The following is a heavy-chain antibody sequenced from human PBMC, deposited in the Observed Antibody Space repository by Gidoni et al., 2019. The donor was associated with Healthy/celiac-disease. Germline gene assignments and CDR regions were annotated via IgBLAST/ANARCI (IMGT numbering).Heavy chain of an antibody. CDR2: MNPNSGNT. CDR1: GYTFTSYD. D-gene: IGHD6-13*01. CDR3: ARGLQYSSSWTNYYYMDV. V-gene: IGHV1-8*01. J-gene: IGHJ6*03. Sequence: QVQLVQSGAEVQKPGASVKVSCKASGYTFTSYDINWVRQATGQGLEWMGWMNPNSGNTGYAQKFQGRVTMTRNTSISTAYMELSSLRSEDTAVYYCARGLQYSSSWTNYYYMDVWGKGTTVTVSS.